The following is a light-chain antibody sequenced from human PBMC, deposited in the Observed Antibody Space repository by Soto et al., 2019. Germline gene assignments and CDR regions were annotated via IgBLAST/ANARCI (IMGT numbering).Light chain of an antibody. Sequence: DIVMTQSPLSLPVTPGEPASISCRSSQSLLHSNGYNYLDWYLQKPGQSPQLLIYLGSNRASGVPDRFSGSGSGTAFTLKISRVEAEDVGVYYCMQALQTPLYTFGQGTKLETK. CDR1: QSLLHSNGYNY. CDR3: MQALQTPLYT. J-gene: IGKJ2*01. CDR2: LGS. V-gene: IGKV2-28*01.